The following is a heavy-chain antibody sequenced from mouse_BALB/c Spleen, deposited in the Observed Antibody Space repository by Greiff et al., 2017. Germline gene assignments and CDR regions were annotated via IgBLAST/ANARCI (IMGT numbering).Heavy chain of an antibody. CDR2: ISSGSSTI. Sequence: DVKLVESGGGLVQPGGSRKLSCAASGFTFSSFGMHWVRQAPEKGLEWVAYISSGSSTIYYADTVKGRFTISRDNPKNTLFLQMTSLRSEDTAMYYCARSGATATTWYFDVWGAGTTVTVSS. D-gene: IGHD1-2*01. CDR1: GFTFSSFG. J-gene: IGHJ1*01. V-gene: IGHV5-17*02. CDR3: ARSGATATTWYFDV.